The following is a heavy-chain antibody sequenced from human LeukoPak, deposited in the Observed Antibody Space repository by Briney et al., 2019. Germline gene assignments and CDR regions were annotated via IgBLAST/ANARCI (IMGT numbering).Heavy chain of an antibody. Sequence: PSETLSLTCTVSGGSISSYYWSWIRQPPGKGPEWIGYIYCSGSTNYNPSLKSRVTISVDTSKNQFSLKLSSVTAADTAVYYCARGLLNSGLHPFDYWGQGTLVTVSS. D-gene: IGHD5-12*01. V-gene: IGHV4-59*01. CDR1: GGSISSYY. CDR3: ARGLLNSGLHPFDY. J-gene: IGHJ4*02. CDR2: IYCSGST.